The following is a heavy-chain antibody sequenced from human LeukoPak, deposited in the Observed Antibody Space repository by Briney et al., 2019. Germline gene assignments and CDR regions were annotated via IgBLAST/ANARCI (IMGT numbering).Heavy chain of an antibody. CDR1: GGSITSIDW. V-gene: IGHV4-4*02. D-gene: IGHD4-23*01. J-gene: IGHJ3*02. CDR3: ARISEAVADAFDI. Sequence: PSETLSLTCTVSGGSITSIDWWSWVRPPPGKGLEWIGEIFHSGNTNYNPSLKSRVTISVDTSKNQFSLKLSSVTAADTAVYYCARISEAVADAFDIWGQGTMVTVSS. CDR2: IFHSGNT.